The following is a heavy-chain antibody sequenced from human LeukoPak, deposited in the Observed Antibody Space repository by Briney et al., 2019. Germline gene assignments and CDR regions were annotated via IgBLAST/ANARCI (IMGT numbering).Heavy chain of an antibody. CDR2: IYYSGST. Sequence: SETLSLTCTVSGGSISSYYWSWIRQPPGKGLEWIGDIYYSGSTNYNPSLKSRVTISVDTSKNQFSLKLSSVTAGDTAVYYCARRVTMVRGVIDYYMDVWGKGTTVSVS. J-gene: IGHJ6*03. V-gene: IGHV4-59*01. CDR1: GGSISSYY. D-gene: IGHD3-10*01. CDR3: ARRVTMVRGVIDYYMDV.